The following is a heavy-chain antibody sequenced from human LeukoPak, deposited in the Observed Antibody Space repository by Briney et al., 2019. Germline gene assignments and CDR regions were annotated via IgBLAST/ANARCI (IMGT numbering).Heavy chain of an antibody. CDR2: IYSGGTT. J-gene: IGHJ4*02. CDR1: GFTVSTNC. CDR3: AKDARRTSGWYFFDY. V-gene: IGHV3-53*01. D-gene: IGHD6-19*01. Sequence: PGGSLRLSCAASGFTVSTNCMTWVRQAPGKGLEWVSTIYSGGTTYYADSVKGRFTISRDNSKNTLFLQMNSLRAEDTAVYYCAKDARRTSGWYFFDYWGQGTLVTVSS.